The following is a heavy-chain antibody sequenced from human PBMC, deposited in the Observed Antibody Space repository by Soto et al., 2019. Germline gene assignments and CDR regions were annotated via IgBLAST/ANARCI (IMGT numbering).Heavy chain of an antibody. D-gene: IGHD3-9*01. J-gene: IGHJ3*02. CDR2: ISSSGSTI. V-gene: IGHV3-11*01. Sequence: PGGSLRLSCAASGFTFSDYYMSWIRQATGKGLEWVSYISSSGSTIYYADSVKGRFTISRDNAKNSLYLQMNSLRAEDTAVYYCARGERYFDWLPGDAFDIWGQGTMVTVSS. CDR3: ARGERYFDWLPGDAFDI. CDR1: GFTFSDYY.